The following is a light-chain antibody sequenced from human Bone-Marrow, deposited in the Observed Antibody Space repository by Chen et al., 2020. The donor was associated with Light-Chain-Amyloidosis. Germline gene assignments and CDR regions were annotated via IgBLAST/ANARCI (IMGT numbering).Light chain of an antibody. J-gene: IGLJ2*01. CDR2: RDT. Sequence: SYELTQPPSVAVSPGQTARITCSGEDLPTKYAYWYQQKPGQAPVLVIHRDTERPSGISERFSCSSSGTTATLTISGVQAEDEADYHCQSADSSGTYEVIFGGGTKLTVL. CDR1: DLPTKY. CDR3: QSADSSGTYEVI. V-gene: IGLV3-25*03.